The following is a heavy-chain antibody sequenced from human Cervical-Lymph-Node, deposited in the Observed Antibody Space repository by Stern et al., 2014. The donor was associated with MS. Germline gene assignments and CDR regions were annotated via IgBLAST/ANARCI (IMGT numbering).Heavy chain of an antibody. CDR2: IIPMYDIA. Sequence: VQLVQSGAEVRKPGSSVRVSCKTSGGTFSSYTISWVRQVPGQGLEWMGRIIPMYDIANYAQKFQGRVTITADKSTSTAYMELSSLRSEDTAVYYCARVPLVVLVPTRGDAFEIWGQGTMVTVSS. CDR1: GGTFSSYT. D-gene: IGHD2-21*01. V-gene: IGHV1-69*09. CDR3: ARVPLVVLVPTRGDAFEI. J-gene: IGHJ3*02.